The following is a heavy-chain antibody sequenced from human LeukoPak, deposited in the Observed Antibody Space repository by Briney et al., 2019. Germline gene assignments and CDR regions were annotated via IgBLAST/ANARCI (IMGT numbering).Heavy chain of an antibody. J-gene: IGHJ5*02. D-gene: IGHD3-22*01. CDR2: IYYSGST. V-gene: IGHV4-39*07. CDR3: ARAHPITMIVLSREYNWFDP. Sequence: SETLSLTCTVSGGSISSSSYYWGWIRQPPGKGLEWIGSIYYSGSTYYNPSLKSRVTISVDTSKNQFSLKLSSVTAADTAVYYCARAHPITMIVLSREYNWFDPWGQGTLVTVSS. CDR1: GGSISSSSYY.